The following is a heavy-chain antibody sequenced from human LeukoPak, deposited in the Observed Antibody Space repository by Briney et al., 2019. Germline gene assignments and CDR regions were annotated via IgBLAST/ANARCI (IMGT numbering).Heavy chain of an antibody. CDR1: GYTFTSYW. J-gene: IGHJ4*02. CDR3: ARGQAAAVRFDY. D-gene: IGHD6-13*01. CDR2: IYPADSDT. Sequence: GESLKISCEGSGYTFTSYWIGWVRQMPGKGLEWMGVIYPADSDTTYSPSFQGQVTMSADKSISTAYLQWSSLKASDTAMYYCARGQAAAVRFDYWGQGTLVTVSS. V-gene: IGHV5-51*01.